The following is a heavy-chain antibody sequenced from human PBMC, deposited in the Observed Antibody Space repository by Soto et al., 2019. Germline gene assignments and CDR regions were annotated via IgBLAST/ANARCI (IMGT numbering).Heavy chain of an antibody. D-gene: IGHD2-8*02. CDR2: IYYSGST. V-gene: IGHV4-59*01. CDR1: GGSISSYY. Sequence: PSETLSLTCSVSGGSISSYYWSWIRQPPGKGLEWIGYIYYSGSTNYNPSLKSRVTISLGMSKNQISLKLSSVTAADTAVYYCARDKITGLFDYWGQGTLVTVS. CDR3: ARDKITGLFDY. J-gene: IGHJ4*02.